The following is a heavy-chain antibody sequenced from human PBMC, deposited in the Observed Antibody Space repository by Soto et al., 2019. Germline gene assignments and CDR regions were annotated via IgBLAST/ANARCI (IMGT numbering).Heavy chain of an antibody. CDR2: IIPIFGTA. V-gene: IGHV1-69*13. D-gene: IGHD3-10*01. CDR1: GGTFSSYA. CDR3: ARVAYYYGSGSYPYYFDY. J-gene: IGHJ4*02. Sequence: GASVKVSCKASGGTFSSYAISWVRQAPGQGLEWMGGIIPIFGTANYAQKFQGRVTITADEPTSTAYMELSSLRSEDTAVYYCARVAYYYGSGSYPYYFDYWGQGTLVTVSS.